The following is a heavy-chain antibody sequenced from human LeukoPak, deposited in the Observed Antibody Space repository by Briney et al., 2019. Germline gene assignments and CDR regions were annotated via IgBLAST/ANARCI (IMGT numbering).Heavy chain of an antibody. D-gene: IGHD5-18*01. CDR1: GGSFSGYY. V-gene: IGHV4-59*01. CDR3: ARARGYSYGLPLLGY. CDR2: IYYSGST. Sequence: SETLSLTCAVYGGSFSGYYWSWIRQPPGKGLEWIGYIYYSGSTNYNPSLKSRVTISVDTSKNQFSLKLSSVTAADTAVYYCARARGYSYGLPLLGYWGQGTLVTVSS. J-gene: IGHJ4*02.